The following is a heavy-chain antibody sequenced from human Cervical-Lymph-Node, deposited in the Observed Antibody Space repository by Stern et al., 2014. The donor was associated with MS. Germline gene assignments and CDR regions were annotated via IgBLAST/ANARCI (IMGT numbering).Heavy chain of an antibody. Sequence: QVQLVQSGAEVKKPGSSVKVSCKASGGTFSTQAINWVRQAPGQGLEWVGGITPIFGTPTYAQKVQDRVTITADESTSTAYMDLSSLRSEDTAVYYCATPSTVTVGGMDVWGQGTTVTVSS. CDR1: GGTFSTQA. V-gene: IGHV1-69*01. CDR3: ATPSTVTVGGMDV. D-gene: IGHD4-17*01. J-gene: IGHJ6*02. CDR2: ITPIFGTP.